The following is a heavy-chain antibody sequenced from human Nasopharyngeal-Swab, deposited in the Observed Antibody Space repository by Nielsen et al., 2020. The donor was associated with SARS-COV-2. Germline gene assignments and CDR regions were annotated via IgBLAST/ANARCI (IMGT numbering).Heavy chain of an antibody. CDR1: GYTFTSYD. CDR3: AREGQQLVLDYYGMDV. V-gene: IGHV1-8*01. Sequence: ASLKVSCKASGYTFTSYDINWLRQATGQGLEWMGWMNPNSGNTGYAQKFQGRVTMTRNTSISTAYMELSSLRSEDTAVYYCAREGQQLVLDYYGMDVWGQGTTVTVSS. J-gene: IGHJ6*02. CDR2: MNPNSGNT. D-gene: IGHD6-13*01.